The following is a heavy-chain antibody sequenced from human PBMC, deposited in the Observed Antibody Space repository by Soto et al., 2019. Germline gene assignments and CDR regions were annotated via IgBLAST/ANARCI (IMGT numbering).Heavy chain of an antibody. CDR1: GYTFTNFG. CDR2: ISAYNGNT. CDR3: ASAATPIHY. J-gene: IGHJ4*02. V-gene: IGHV1-18*01. D-gene: IGHD2-15*01. Sequence: QVQLVQSGAEVKKPGASVKVSCKTSGYTFTNFGLSWVRQAPGQGLEWMGWISAYNGNTNYAQNFQGRVTMTTDTSTSTAYMELRRLSSDDTAVYYCASAATPIHYWGQGTLVTVSS.